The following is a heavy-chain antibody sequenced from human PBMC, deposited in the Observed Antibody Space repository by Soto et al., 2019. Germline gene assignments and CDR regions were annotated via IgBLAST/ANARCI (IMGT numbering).Heavy chain of an antibody. CDR1: GYPFTDYD. D-gene: IGHD2-21*02. CDR2: MSPDSGNA. V-gene: IGHV1-8*01. CDR3: EVTTGY. J-gene: IGHJ4*02. Sequence: QVQVGQSRAEVKKPGASVRVSCKTSGYPFTDYDINWVRQATGQGLEWMGWMSPDSGNAGYAQQFQGRVTMTRNTSISTAYMELSSLRSEDTAVYYCEVTTGYWGQGTMVTVSS.